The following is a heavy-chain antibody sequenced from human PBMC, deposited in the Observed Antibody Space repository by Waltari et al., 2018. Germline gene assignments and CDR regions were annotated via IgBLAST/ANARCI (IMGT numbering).Heavy chain of an antibody. J-gene: IGHJ4*02. CDR3: ARGGFLKSIIIVVMDFDY. D-gene: IGHD3-22*01. CDR2: ISGSKGDT. Sequence: QVQLVQSGAEVKKPGASVKVSCKASGYTFSNYGISWVRQVPGQGLEWMGGISGSKGDTKYAQKFQGRVTMTTDTSTSTAYMEVRSLRSDDTAVYYCARGGFLKSIIIVVMDFDYWGQGTLVTVSS. CDR1: GYTFSNYG. V-gene: IGHV1-18*01.